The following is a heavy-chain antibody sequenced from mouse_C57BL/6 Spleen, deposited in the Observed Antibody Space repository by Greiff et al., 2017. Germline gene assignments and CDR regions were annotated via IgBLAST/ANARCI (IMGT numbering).Heavy chain of an antibody. V-gene: IGHV1-22*01. CDR3: AREILPGYFDV. J-gene: IGHJ1*03. Sequence: VQLKQSGPELVKPGASVKMSCKASGYTFTDYNMHWVKQSHGKSLEWIGYINPNNGGTSYNQKFKGKATLTVNKSSSTAYMELRSLTSEDSAVYYCAREILPGYFDVWGTGTTVTVSS. CDR2: INPNNGGT. CDR1: GYTFTDYN. D-gene: IGHD1-1*01.